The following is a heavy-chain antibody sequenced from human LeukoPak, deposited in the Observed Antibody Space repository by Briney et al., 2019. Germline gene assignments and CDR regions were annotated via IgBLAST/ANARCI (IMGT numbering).Heavy chain of an antibody. Sequence: GGSLRLSCTASGFTFSVYAVSWVRQAPGKGLEWVGFIRSKAYGGTTEYAASVKGKVTISRDDAKSIAYLQMNSLKTEDTAVYYCIRDPSYSSSWYGFYYYGMDVWGQGTTVTVSS. J-gene: IGHJ6*02. CDR1: GFTFSVYA. CDR3: IRDPSYSSSWYGFYYYGMDV. V-gene: IGHV3-49*04. CDR2: IRSKAYGGTT. D-gene: IGHD6-13*01.